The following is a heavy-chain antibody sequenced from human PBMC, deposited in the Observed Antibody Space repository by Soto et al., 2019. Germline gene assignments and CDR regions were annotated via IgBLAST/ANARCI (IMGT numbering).Heavy chain of an antibody. J-gene: IGHJ4*02. CDR2: IKSKTDGGTT. D-gene: IGHD3-22*01. V-gene: IGHV3-15*01. Sequence: GGSLRLSCAASGFTFSNAWMRWVRQAPGKGLEWVGRIKSKTDGGTTDYAAPVKGRFTISRDDSKNTLYLQMNSLKTEDTAVYYCTTDERYYDSSGYRGGYFDYWGQGTLVTVSS. CDR3: TTDERYYDSSGYRGGYFDY. CDR1: GFTFSNAW.